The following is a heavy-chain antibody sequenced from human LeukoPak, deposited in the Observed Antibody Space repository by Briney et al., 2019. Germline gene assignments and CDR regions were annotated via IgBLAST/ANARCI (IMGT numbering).Heavy chain of an antibody. CDR2: IYYSGST. Sequence: TASETLSLTCTVSRGSITSNYWSWVRQPPGKGLEWIGYIYYSGSTNYNPSLKSRVAISIDTSKKQFSLKLSSVTAADTAVYYCARDSYGDFDYLDVWGKGTTVTVSS. J-gene: IGHJ6*03. D-gene: IGHD4-17*01. CDR3: ARDSYGDFDYLDV. V-gene: IGHV4-59*01. CDR1: RGSITSNY.